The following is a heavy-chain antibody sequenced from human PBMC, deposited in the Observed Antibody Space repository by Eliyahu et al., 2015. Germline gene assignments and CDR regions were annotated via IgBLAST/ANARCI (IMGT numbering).Heavy chain of an antibody. V-gene: IGHV4-34*01. CDR2: INHGGST. CDR3: AREMAPIVTAFDI. J-gene: IGHJ3*02. D-gene: IGHD5-24*01. Sequence: QVQLQQWGAGLLKPSETLSLTCAVXGGSFGVFSWAWXRQPPGKGLEWIXEINHGGSTNYNPSLKSRVTISIDTSKNQFSLKLSSVTAADTAVYYCAREMAPIVTAFDIWGQGTMVTVSS. CDR1: GGSFGVFS.